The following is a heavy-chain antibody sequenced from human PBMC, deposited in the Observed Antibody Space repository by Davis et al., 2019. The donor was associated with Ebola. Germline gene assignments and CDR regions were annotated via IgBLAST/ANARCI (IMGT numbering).Heavy chain of an antibody. D-gene: IGHD1-1*01. V-gene: IGHV4-34*01. CDR1: GESFSDYF. CDR3: ARTTKTSISDSGLGYNYLDP. J-gene: IGHJ5*02. CDR2: ISHGGVT. Sequence: SETLSLTCAVYGESFSDYFWSWIRQPPGKGLEWIGHISHGGVTNYNPSLKSRATISVDSFKNQFSLDLNSVTAADTAVYYCARTTKTSISDSGLGYNYLDPWGQGTLVAVSS.